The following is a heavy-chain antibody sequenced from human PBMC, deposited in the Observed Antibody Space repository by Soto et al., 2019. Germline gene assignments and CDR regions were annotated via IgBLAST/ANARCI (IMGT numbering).Heavy chain of an antibody. CDR1: GFTFSSYS. J-gene: IGHJ4*02. CDR3: ARDPSLRFLEWLSYSFDY. Sequence: GGSLRLSCAASGFTFSSYSMNWVRQAPGKGLEWVSSISSSSSYIYYADSVKGRFTISRDNAKNSLYLQMNSLRAEDTAVYYCARDPSLRFLEWLSYSFDYWGQGTLVTVSS. D-gene: IGHD3-3*01. CDR2: ISSSSSYI. V-gene: IGHV3-21*01.